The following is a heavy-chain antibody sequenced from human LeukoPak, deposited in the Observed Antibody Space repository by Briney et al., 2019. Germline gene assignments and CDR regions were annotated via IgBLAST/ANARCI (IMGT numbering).Heavy chain of an antibody. J-gene: IGHJ6*02. V-gene: IGHV4-31*03. CDR1: RDSISSRGYY. CDR2: IYNSALT. D-gene: IGHD3-9*01. Sequence: SETLSPTSTVSRDSISSRGYYCTWIRQLPGKGLEWIGQIYNSALTNYNPSLKSRVAISVDTSKNHFSLKLSSVTAADTGVYYCARDHSYYNVLTGYPAYDGLDVWGQGTTVTVSS. CDR3: ARDHSYYNVLTGYPAYDGLDV.